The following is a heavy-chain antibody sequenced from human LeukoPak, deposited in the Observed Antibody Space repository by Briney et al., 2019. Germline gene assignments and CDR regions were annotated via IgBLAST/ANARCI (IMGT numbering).Heavy chain of an antibody. V-gene: IGHV3-66*01. J-gene: IGHJ4*02. CDR2: MFSGGSA. CDR3: ARDRLYFDF. Sequence: GGSLRLSCAASGFTFSSYSMNWVRQAPGKGLEWVSVMFSGGSAYYADSVEGRFTISRDNSKNTLYLQMNSLTAEDTAVYYCARDRLYFDFWGQGTLVTVSS. CDR1: GFTFSSYS.